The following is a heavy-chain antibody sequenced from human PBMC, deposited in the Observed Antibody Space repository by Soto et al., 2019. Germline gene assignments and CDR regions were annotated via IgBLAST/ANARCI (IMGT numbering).Heavy chain of an antibody. CDR3: ARRRDSFDRYGISPSCPALGMAV. J-gene: IGHJ6*01. CDR2: ISYDGSNK. CDR1: GFTFSSYA. Sequence: QVQLVESGGGVVQPGRSLRLSCAASGFTFSSYAMHWVRQAPGKGLEWVAVISYDGSNKYYADSVKGRFTISRDNSKNTLYLPMNILRAEDTAVYYCARRRDSFDRYGISPSCPALGMAVW. V-gene: IGHV3-30-3*01. D-gene: IGHD2-2*01.